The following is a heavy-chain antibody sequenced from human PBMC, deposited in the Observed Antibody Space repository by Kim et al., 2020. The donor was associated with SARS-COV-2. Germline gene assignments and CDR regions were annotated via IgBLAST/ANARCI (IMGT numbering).Heavy chain of an antibody. CDR3: AKGELTYYDFWNGSN. D-gene: IGHD3-3*01. V-gene: IGHV3-23*01. J-gene: IGHJ4*02. Sequence: DSVKGRFTISRDNSKNTLYLQMNSLRAEDTAVYYCAKGELTYYDFWNGSNWGQGTLVTVSS.